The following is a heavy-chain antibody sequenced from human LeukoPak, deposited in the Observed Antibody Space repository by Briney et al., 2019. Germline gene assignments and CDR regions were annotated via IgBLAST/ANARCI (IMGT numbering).Heavy chain of an antibody. Sequence: GGSLRLSCAASGFTFSSYAMHWVRQAPGKGLEWVAVISYDGSNKYYADSVKGRFTISRDNSKNTLYLQMNSLRAEDTAVYYCAKGLEGYSGLVDYWGQGTLVTVSS. D-gene: IGHD5-12*01. CDR2: ISYDGSNK. CDR3: AKGLEGYSGLVDY. J-gene: IGHJ4*02. V-gene: IGHV3-30*04. CDR1: GFTFSSYA.